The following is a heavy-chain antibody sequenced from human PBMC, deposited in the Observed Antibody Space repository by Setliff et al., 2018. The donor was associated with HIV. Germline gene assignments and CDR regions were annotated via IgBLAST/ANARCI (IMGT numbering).Heavy chain of an antibody. D-gene: IGHD7-27*01. V-gene: IGHV3-48*01. CDR1: GFSFSNYG. CDR3: ARDLNWGFDY. CDR2: ISGDTRII. Sequence: PGGSLRLSCAASGFSFSNYGMNWVRQAPGKGLEWVSYISGDTRIINYADSVKGRFTISRDNAKNSLYLQMNSLRVEDTALYYCARDLNWGFDYWGQGTLVTVSS. J-gene: IGHJ4*02.